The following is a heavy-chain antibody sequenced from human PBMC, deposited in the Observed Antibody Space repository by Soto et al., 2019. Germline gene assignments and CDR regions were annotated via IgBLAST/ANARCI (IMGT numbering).Heavy chain of an antibody. Sequence: QVQLQESGPGLVKPSQTLSLTCTVSGGSISSGGYYWSGIRQHPGKGLEWIGYIYYSGSTYYNPSLKSRVTISVDTSKNQSSLKLSSVTAADTAVYYCARAAHYSSPFRWFEAWGQGTQVNVSS. D-gene: IGHD6-13*01. CDR2: IYYSGST. CDR1: GGSISSGGYY. J-gene: IGHJ5*02. V-gene: IGHV4-31*03. CDR3: ARAAHYSSPFRWFEA.